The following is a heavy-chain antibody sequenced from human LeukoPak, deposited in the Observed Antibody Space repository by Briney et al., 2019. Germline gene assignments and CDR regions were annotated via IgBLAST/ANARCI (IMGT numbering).Heavy chain of an antibody. V-gene: IGHV3-23*01. Sequence: GGSLRPSCAASGFTFSSYAMSWVRQAPGKGLEWVSAISGSGGSTYYADSVKGRFTISRDNSKNTLYLQMNSLRAEDTAVYYCAKELPSPFQYYDFWSGYHYYGMDVWGQGTTVTVSS. CDR3: AKELPSPFQYYDFWSGYHYYGMDV. J-gene: IGHJ6*02. D-gene: IGHD3-3*01. CDR1: GFTFSSYA. CDR2: ISGSGGST.